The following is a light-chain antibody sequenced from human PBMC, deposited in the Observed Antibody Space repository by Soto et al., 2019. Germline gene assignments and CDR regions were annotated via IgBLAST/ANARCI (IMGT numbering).Light chain of an antibody. CDR2: AGS. Sequence: EIVLTQSPGTLSLSPGERATLSCRASQTISSSYLTWYQHKPGQAPRLLIYAGSSRATGIPDRFSGSGSGTDFTLTISRLEPEDFAVYYCQQYGSSFRYTFGQGTKLEIK. V-gene: IGKV3-20*01. CDR3: QQYGSSFRYT. CDR1: QTISSSY. J-gene: IGKJ2*01.